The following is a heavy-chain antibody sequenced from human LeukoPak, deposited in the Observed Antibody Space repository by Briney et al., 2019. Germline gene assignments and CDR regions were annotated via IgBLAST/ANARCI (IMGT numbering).Heavy chain of an antibody. CDR3: ARDGVSYGYFDY. J-gene: IGHJ4*02. D-gene: IGHD5-18*01. Sequence: PGGSLRLSCEASGFTFSSSWMSWVRQGPGKGLEWVASINPDTSEIHYVDAVRGRFTISRDNAKNSLYLQMNSLRAEDTAVYYCARDGVSYGYFDYWGQGTLVTVSS. V-gene: IGHV3-7*01. CDR1: GFTFSSSW. CDR2: INPDTSEI.